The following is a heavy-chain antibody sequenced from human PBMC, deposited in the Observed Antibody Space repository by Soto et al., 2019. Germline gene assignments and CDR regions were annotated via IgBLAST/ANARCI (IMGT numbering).Heavy chain of an antibody. D-gene: IGHD3-22*01. V-gene: IGHV3-30-3*01. CDR3: ASVASDYYDSSGYTQGAFDI. Sequence: VQLVDSGGGLVQPGGSLRLSCAASGFTFSSYAMHWVRQAPGKGLEWVAVISYDGSNKYYADSVKGRFTISRDNSKNTLYLQMNSLRAEDTAVYYCASVASDYYDSSGYTQGAFDIWGQGTMVTVSS. CDR1: GFTFSSYA. J-gene: IGHJ3*02. CDR2: ISYDGSNK.